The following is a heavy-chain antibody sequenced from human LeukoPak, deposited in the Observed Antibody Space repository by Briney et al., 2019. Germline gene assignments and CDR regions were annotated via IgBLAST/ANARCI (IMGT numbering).Heavy chain of an antibody. Sequence: GSLRLSCAASGFTFSSYAMSWVRQPPGKGLEWIGSIYYSGSTYYNPSLKSRVTISVDTSKNQFSLKLSSVTAADTAVYYCARLNTRPARVVTATHHDAFDIWGQGTMVTVSS. D-gene: IGHD2-21*02. CDR3: ARLNTRPARVVTATHHDAFDI. CDR1: GFTFSSYA. CDR2: IYYSGST. V-gene: IGHV4-39*01. J-gene: IGHJ3*02.